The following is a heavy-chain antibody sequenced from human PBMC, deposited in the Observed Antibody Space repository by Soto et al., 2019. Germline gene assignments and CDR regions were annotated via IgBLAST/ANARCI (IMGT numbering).Heavy chain of an antibody. CDR3: ARVPDR. Sequence: SETLSLTCAVSGGSISSGGYSWSWIRQPPGKVLEWIVYIYHSGSTYYNPSLKSRVTISLDRSKNQFSLKLSSVTAEDTAVYYSARVPDRWGQGTLVTVSS. D-gene: IGHD2-2*01. J-gene: IGHJ5*02. V-gene: IGHV4-30-2*01. CDR1: GGSISSGGYS. CDR2: IYHSGST.